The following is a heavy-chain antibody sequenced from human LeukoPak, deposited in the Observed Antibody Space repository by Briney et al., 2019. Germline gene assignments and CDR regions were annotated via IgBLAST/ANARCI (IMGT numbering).Heavy chain of an antibody. CDR3: AKVWDLVGDDLPYFDL. CDR2: ISYVGSNK. D-gene: IGHD1-26*01. CDR1: GFTFSNYG. J-gene: IGHJ2*01. Sequence: GRSLSLSCAASGFTFSNYGMHWVRQAPGMGLEWMAVISYVGSNKFYAHSVRGRLTISRVNSRNTLYLQIHSLRPEDTAVYYCAKVWDLVGDDLPYFDLWGRGTLVTVSS. V-gene: IGHV3-30*18.